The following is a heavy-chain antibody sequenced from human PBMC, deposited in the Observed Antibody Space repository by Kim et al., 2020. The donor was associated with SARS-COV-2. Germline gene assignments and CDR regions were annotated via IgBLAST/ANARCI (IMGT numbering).Heavy chain of an antibody. V-gene: IGHV3-33*06. CDR2: IWYDGSNK. Sequence: GGSLRLSCAASGFTFSNHGMHWVRQAPGKGLEWVAIIWYDGSNKYYADSVKGRFTISRDNSKNTLYLQMNSLRADDTAVYYCAKEQKGYYNESSGYYDYWGQGTLVTVSS. CDR1: GFTFSNHG. D-gene: IGHD3-22*01. CDR3: AKEQKGYYNESSGYYDY. J-gene: IGHJ4*02.